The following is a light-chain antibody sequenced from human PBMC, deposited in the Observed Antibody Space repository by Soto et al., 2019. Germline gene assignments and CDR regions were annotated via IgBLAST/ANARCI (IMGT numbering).Light chain of an antibody. Sequence: EIVMTQSPATPSVSPGERVTFSCRASQSVTSNLAWYQHKPGQAPRLLISGASTGATGIPSRFSGSGSGTEFTLTINSLQSEDFAVYYRQQYDTWPVTFGGGTKVDIK. CDR1: QSVTSN. J-gene: IGKJ4*01. CDR3: QQYDTWPVT. CDR2: GAS. V-gene: IGKV3-15*01.